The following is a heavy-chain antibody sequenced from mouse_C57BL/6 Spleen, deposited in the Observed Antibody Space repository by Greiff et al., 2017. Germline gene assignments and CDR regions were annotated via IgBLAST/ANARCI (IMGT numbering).Heavy chain of an antibody. CDR3: ARKGGSVGDY. V-gene: IGHV1-7*01. CDR1: GYTFTSYW. Sequence: VKLLQSGAELAKPGASVKLSCKASGYTFTSYWMHWVKQRPGQGLEWIGYINPSSGYTKYNQKFKDKATLTVDKSSSTAYMQLSSLTSEDAAVYYGARKGGSVGDYWGQGTTLTVSS. CDR2: INPSSGYT. J-gene: IGHJ2*01.